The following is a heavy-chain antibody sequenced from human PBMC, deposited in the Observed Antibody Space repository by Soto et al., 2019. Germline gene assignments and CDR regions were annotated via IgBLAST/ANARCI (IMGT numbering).Heavy chain of an antibody. CDR1: GGTFSSYA. CDR3: ARVRDMIDNGMDV. J-gene: IGHJ6*02. V-gene: IGHV1-69*13. CDR2: IIPIFGTA. Sequence: SVKVSCKASGGTFSSYAISWVRQAPGQGLEWMGGIIPIFGTANYAQKFQGRVTITADESTSTAYMELSSLRSEDTAVYYCARVRDMIDNGMDVWGQGTTVTVSS. D-gene: IGHD3-22*01.